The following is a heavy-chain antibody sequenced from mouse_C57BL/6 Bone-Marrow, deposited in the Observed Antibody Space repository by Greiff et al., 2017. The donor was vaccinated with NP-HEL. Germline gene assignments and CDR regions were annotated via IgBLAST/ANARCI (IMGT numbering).Heavy chain of an antibody. Sequence: DVKLQESGPGLVKPSQSLSLTCSVTGYSITSGYYWNWIRQFPGNKLEWMGYISYDGSNNYNPSLKNRISITRDTSKNQFFLKLNSVTTEDTATYYCARDPDSSGYFAYWGQGTLVTVSA. CDR3: ARDPDSSGYFAY. J-gene: IGHJ3*01. CDR1: GYSITSGYY. CDR2: ISYDGSN. D-gene: IGHD3-2*02. V-gene: IGHV3-6*01.